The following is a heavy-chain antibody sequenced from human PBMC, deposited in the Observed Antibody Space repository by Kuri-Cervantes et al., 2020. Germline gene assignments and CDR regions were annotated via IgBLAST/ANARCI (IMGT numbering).Heavy chain of an antibody. CDR2: IWYDGSNK. D-gene: IGHD4-23*01. CDR3: AKREQAAYGGFDY. CDR1: GFTFSSYG. Sequence: GESLKISCAASGFTFSSYGMHWVRQAPGKGLEWVAVIWYDGSNKYYADSVEGRFTISRDNSKNTLYLQMDSLRADDTAVYYCAKREQAAYGGFDYWGQGTLVAVSS. V-gene: IGHV3-30*02. J-gene: IGHJ4*02.